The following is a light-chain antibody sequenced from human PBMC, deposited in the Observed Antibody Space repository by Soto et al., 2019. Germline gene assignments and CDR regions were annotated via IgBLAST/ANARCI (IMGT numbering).Light chain of an antibody. V-gene: IGLV2-23*02. CDR1: SSDVGSYNL. CDR2: EVS. Sequence: QSVLTQPASVSGSPGQSITISCTGTSSDVGSYNLVSWYQQHPGKAPKLMIYEVSKRPSGVSNRFSGSKSGNTASLTISGLQAEDEADYYCCSYAGSSTVFGTGTKHTVL. CDR3: CSYAGSSTV. J-gene: IGLJ1*01.